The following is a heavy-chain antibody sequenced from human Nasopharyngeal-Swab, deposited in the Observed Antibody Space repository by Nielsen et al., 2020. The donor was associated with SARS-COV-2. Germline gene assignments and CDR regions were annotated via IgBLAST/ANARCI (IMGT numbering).Heavy chain of an antibody. J-gene: IGHJ6*02. CDR1: GFTFTSSA. V-gene: IGHV1-58*02. D-gene: IGHD4-23*01. CDR3: AADRRGNSNYYYGMDV. Sequence: SVKVSCKASGFTFTSSAMQWVRQARGQRLEWIGWIVVGSGNTNYAQKFQERVTITRDMSTSTAYMELSSLRSEDTAVYYCAADRRGNSNYYYGMDVWGQGNPGHRLL. CDR2: IVVGSGNT.